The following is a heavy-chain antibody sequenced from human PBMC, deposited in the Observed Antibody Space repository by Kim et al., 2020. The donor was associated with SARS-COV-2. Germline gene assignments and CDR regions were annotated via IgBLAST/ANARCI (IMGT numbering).Heavy chain of an antibody. CDR1: GGSISSSSYY. Sequence: SETLSLTCTVSGGSISSSSYYWGWIRQPPGKGLEWIGSMYHGGSTYYNPSLKSRVTISVDTSKNHFSLKLNSVTAADTAVYYCARHSYYYASGSLNYFDPWGQGTLVTVSS. D-gene: IGHD3-10*01. V-gene: IGHV4-39*01. CDR3: ARHSYYYASGSLNYFDP. CDR2: MYHGGST. J-gene: IGHJ5*02.